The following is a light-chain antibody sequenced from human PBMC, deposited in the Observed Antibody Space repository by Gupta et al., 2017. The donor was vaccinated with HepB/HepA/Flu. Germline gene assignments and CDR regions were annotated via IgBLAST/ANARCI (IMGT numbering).Light chain of an antibody. CDR2: DAS. CDR1: GIDSR. CDR3: QQAKSPSLT. Sequence: GIDSRLAWYQQKPGKAPKLLIYDASTLQSGVPSTFSGSGSGTDFTLSISSLQTEDFATYFCQQAKSPSLTFGGGTKVEI. V-gene: IGKV1-12*01. J-gene: IGKJ4*01.